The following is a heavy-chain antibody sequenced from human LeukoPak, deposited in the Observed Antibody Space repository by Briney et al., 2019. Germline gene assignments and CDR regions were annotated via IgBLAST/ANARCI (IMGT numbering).Heavy chain of an antibody. CDR2: IYYSGST. Sequence: PSETLSLTCTVSGGSISSYYWSWIRQPPGKGLEWIGYIYYSGSTNYNPSLKSRVTISVDTSKNQFSLKLSSVTAADTAVYYCARVGWQQPADYWGQGTLVTVSS. V-gene: IGHV4-59*01. CDR3: ARVGWQQPADY. CDR1: GGSISSYY. J-gene: IGHJ4*02. D-gene: IGHD6-13*01.